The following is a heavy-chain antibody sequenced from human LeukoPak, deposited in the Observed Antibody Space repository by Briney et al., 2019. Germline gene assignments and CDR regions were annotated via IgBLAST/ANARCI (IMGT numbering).Heavy chain of an antibody. CDR1: GFTFSSYA. CDR3: ARDGYSGSGSYSHHFDY. V-gene: IGHV3-30*04. Sequence: GRSLRLSCAASGFTFSSYAMHWVRQAPGKGLEWVAVISYDGSNKYYADSVKGRFTISRDNSKNTLYLQMNSLRAEDTTVYYCARDGYSGSGSYSHHFDYWGQGTLVTVSS. D-gene: IGHD3-10*01. J-gene: IGHJ4*02. CDR2: ISYDGSNK.